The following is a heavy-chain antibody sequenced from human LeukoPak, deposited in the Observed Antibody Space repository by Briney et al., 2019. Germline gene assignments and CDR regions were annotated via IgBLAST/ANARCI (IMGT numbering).Heavy chain of an antibody. D-gene: IGHD5-18*01. CDR3: ARVSTEVDTAMAVFDY. CDR1: GGTFASYA. V-gene: IGHV1-69*05. CDR2: IIPIFGTV. J-gene: IGHJ4*02. Sequence: SVKVSCKASGGTFASYAISWVRQAPGQGLEWMGRIIPIFGTVNYAQKFQGRVTMTTDESTSTAYMERSSLRSEDTAVYYCARVSTEVDTAMAVFDYWGQGTLVTVSS.